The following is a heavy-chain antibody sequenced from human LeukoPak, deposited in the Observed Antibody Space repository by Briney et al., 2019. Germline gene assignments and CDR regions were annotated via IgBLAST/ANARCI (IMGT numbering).Heavy chain of an antibody. CDR1: GGSISSYY. Sequence: SETLSLTCTVSGGSISSYYWSWIRQPPGKGLEWIGYIYYSGSTNYNPSLKSRVTISVDTSKNQFSLKLSSVTAADTAVYYCARGDYDFRTAADAFDIWGQGTMVTVSS. J-gene: IGHJ3*02. CDR2: IYYSGST. CDR3: ARGDYDFRTAADAFDI. D-gene: IGHD3-3*01. V-gene: IGHV4-59*01.